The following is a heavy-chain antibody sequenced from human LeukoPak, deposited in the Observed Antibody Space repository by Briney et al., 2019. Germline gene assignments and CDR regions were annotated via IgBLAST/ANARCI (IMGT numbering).Heavy chain of an antibody. Sequence: SETLSLTCTVSGGSISSGSYYWSWIRQPAGKGLEWIGRIYTSGSAKYNPSLKSRVTISVDTSKNQFSLKLRSVTAADTAVYYCAGDKAARLDDAFDIWGQGTMVTVSS. J-gene: IGHJ3*02. CDR3: AGDKAARLDDAFDI. CDR2: IYTSGSA. CDR1: GGSISSGSYY. V-gene: IGHV4-61*02. D-gene: IGHD6-6*01.